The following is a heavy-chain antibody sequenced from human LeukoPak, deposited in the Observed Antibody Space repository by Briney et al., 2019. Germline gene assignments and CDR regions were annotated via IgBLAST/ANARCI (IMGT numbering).Heavy chain of an antibody. D-gene: IGHD3-3*01. CDR2: INTNTGNP. V-gene: IGHV7-4-1*02. CDR3: ARDLSPYDFWSGLTAPAAMDV. Sequence: APVKVSCKASGYTFTSYAMNWVRQAPGQGLEWMGWINTNTGNPTYAQGFTGRFVFSLDTSVSTAYLQISSLKAEDTAVYYCARDLSPYDFWSGLTAPAAMDVWGKGTTVTVSS. CDR1: GYTFTSYA. J-gene: IGHJ6*03.